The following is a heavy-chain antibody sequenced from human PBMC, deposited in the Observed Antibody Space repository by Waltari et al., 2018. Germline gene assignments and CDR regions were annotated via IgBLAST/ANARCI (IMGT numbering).Heavy chain of an antibody. J-gene: IGHJ6*02. Sequence: EVQLVESGGGLIQPGGSLRLSCAASGFTVSSNYMNWVRQAPGKGLEWVSVIYSGGSTYYADSVKGRFTISRDNSKNTLYLQMNSLRAEDTAVYYCARSTRYYYYGMDVWGQGTTVTVSS. D-gene: IGHD2-2*01. V-gene: IGHV3-53*01. CDR3: ARSTRYYYYGMDV. CDR2: IYSGGST. CDR1: GFTVSSNY.